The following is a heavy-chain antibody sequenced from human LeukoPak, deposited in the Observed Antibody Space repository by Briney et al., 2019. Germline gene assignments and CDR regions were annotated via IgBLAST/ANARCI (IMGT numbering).Heavy chain of an antibody. D-gene: IGHD5-24*01. CDR2: ISAYNGNT. CDR3: ARSLETYYFDY. J-gene: IGHJ4*02. CDR1: GYTFSSYG. V-gene: IGHV1-18*01. Sequence: GASVKVSCKASGYTFSSYGISWVRPAPGQGLEWMGWISAYNGNTNYAQTLQGRVTMTTDTSTSTAYMELRSLRSDDTAVYYCARSLETYYFDYWGQGTLVTVSS.